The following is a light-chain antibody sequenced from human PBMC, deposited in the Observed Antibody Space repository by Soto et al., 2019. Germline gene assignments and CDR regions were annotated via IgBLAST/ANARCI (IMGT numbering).Light chain of an antibody. CDR3: QQYNNWPRT. CDR1: QSVRTN. V-gene: IGKV3D-15*01. J-gene: IGKJ1*01. CDR2: YSS. Sequence: EVMMTQFPDTVSVTPGETVTLSCGASQSVRTNLAWYQQRPGQAPRLLIHYSSTRATDIPARFSGSGSGTEFTLTISSLQSEDFAVYYCQQYNNWPRTFGQGTKVDIK.